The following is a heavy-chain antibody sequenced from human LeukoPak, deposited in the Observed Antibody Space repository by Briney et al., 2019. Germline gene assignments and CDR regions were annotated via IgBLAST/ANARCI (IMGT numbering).Heavy chain of an antibody. V-gene: IGHV1-2*06. CDR1: GYTFTGYY. J-gene: IGHJ3*02. CDR2: TNPNSGGT. CDR3: ARNPYDYDAFDI. Sequence: ASVKVSCKASGYTFTGYYMHWVRQAPGQGLEWMGRTNPNSGGTNYAQKFQGRVTMTRDTSISTAHMELSRLRSDDTAVYYCARNPYDYDAFDIWGQGTMVTVSS. D-gene: IGHD5-12*01.